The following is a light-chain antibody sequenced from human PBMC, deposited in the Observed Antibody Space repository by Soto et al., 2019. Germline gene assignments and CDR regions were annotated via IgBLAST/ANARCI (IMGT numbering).Light chain of an antibody. J-gene: IGKJ4*01. Sequence: EMVLTQSPATLSLSPGECASLSFSASQNVGLNFAWYQQKSGQPPRLLIHTASSRATGIPARFSGSGSRTDFTLTISSLEPEDIAVYYCQERGRWPRATFGGGTKVAIK. CDR1: QNVGLN. V-gene: IGKV3-11*01. CDR3: QERGRWPRAT. CDR2: TAS.